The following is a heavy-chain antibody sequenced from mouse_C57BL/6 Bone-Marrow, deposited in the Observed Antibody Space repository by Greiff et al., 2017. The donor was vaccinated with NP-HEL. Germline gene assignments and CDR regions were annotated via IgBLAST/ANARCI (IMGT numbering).Heavy chain of an antibody. J-gene: IGHJ3*01. CDR1: GYTFTSYG. CDR2: IYPRSGNT. D-gene: IGHD3-2*02. Sequence: VQLQQSGAELARPGASVKLSCKASGYTFTSYGISWVKQRTGQGLEWIGEIYPRSGNTYYNEKFKGKATLTADKSSSTAYMELRSLTSEDSAVYFCARRAGSGYVAWFAYWGQGTLVTVSA. CDR3: ARRAGSGYVAWFAY. V-gene: IGHV1-81*01.